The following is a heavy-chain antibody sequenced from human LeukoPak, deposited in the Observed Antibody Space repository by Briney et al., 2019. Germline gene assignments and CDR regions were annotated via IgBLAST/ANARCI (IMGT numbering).Heavy chain of an antibody. D-gene: IGHD2-2*02. J-gene: IGHJ4*02. CDR1: GFTFSSYA. CDR2: ISGSGGST. CDR3: AKDGCSSTSCYN. Sequence: QAGGSLRLSCAASGFTFSSYAMSWVRQAPGKGLEWVSAISGSGGSTYYADSVKGRFTISRDNSKNTLYLQMNSLRAEDTAVYYCAKDGCSSTSCYNWGQGTLVTVSS. V-gene: IGHV3-23*01.